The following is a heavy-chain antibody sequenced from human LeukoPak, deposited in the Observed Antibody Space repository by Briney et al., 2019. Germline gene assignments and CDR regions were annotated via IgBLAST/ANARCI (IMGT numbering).Heavy chain of an antibody. Sequence: SGGSLRLSCAASGFIFSNYAMSWVRQAPGKGQEWVSAIDSTGAYTWYADSVKGRFTISKDSSKTILYLQMNSLRAEDAAVYFCAKGSAAGRPYYFDYWGQGTLVTVSS. D-gene: IGHD6-25*01. V-gene: IGHV3-23*01. CDR3: AKGSAAGRPYYFDY. CDR1: GFIFSNYA. J-gene: IGHJ4*02. CDR2: IDSTGAYT.